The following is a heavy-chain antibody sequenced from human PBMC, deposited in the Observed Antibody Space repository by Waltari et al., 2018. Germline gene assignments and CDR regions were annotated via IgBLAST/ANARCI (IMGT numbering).Heavy chain of an antibody. J-gene: IGHJ4*02. CDR1: GFAFPRPA. V-gene: IGHV3-23*01. Sequence: EVRLLESGGGLVQPGGSLRLSCAASGFAFPRPALSWVRQPPGKGLEWVSGINDNGRNTYYADSVKGRFTISRDNSNDILYLQMNSLRADDTAVYYCAKLPGSYYLYYFHYWGQGTLVTVSS. CDR2: INDNGRNT. D-gene: IGHD1-26*01. CDR3: AKLPGSYYLYYFHY.